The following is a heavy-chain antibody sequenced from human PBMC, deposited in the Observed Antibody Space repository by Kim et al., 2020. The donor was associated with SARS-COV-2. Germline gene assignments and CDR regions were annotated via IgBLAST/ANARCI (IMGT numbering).Heavy chain of an antibody. CDR3: ARDWNYYDSSY. D-gene: IGHD3-22*01. Sequence: YYADSVKGRFTISRDNAKNSLYLQMNSLRAEDTAVYYCARDWNYYDSSYWGQGTLVTVSS. V-gene: IGHV3-21*01. J-gene: IGHJ4*02.